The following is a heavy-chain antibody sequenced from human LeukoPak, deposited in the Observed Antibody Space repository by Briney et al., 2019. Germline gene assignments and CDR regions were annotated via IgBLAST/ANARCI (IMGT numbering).Heavy chain of an antibody. J-gene: IGHJ4*02. V-gene: IGHV4-59*01. Sequence: SETLSLTCTVSGGSMSTCYWSWLRQPPGKGLEWIGYIYYSGSTNYNPSLKSRVTISVDTSKNQLSLKLSSVTAADTAVYYCARGVGSYYSLSYFDYWGQGTLVTVSS. CDR2: IYYSGST. CDR3: ARGVGSYYSLSYFDY. D-gene: IGHD1-26*01. CDR1: GGSMSTCY.